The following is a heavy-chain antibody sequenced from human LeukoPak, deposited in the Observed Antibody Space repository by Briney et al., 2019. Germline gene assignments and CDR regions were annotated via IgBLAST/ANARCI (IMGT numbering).Heavy chain of an antibody. J-gene: IGHJ3*02. V-gene: IGHV1-18*01. CDR2: ISAYNGNT. Sequence: GASVKVSCKASGYTFTSYGISWVRQAPGQGLGWMGWISAYNGNTNYAQKLQGRVTMTTDTSTSTAYMELRSLRSDDTAVYYCARAVITMIVVVTTPCAFDIWGQGTMVTVSS. CDR3: ARAVITMIVVVTTPCAFDI. CDR1: GYTFTSYG. D-gene: IGHD3-22*01.